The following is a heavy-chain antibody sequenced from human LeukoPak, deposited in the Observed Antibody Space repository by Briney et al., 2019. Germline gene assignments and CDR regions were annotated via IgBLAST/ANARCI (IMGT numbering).Heavy chain of an antibody. J-gene: IGHJ4*02. CDR1: GFTFSNYA. V-gene: IGHV3-23*01. D-gene: IGHD3-22*01. CDR2: ISGSGGST. Sequence: PGGSLRLSCAASGFTFSNYAMSWVRQAPGKGLEWVSVISGSGGSTSYADSVKGRFTISRDNSKNTLYLQMKSLRAEDTAVYYCAKDWTYYDDMSGYYPTANFDYWGQGTLVTVPS. CDR3: AKDWTYYDDMSGYYPTANFDY.